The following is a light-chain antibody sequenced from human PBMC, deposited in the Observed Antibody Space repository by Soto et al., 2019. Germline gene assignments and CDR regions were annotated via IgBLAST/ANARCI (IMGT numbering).Light chain of an antibody. CDR3: QQSYSYIRA. Sequence: DIQMTQSPSSLSASVGDTVTITCRASQNIRNFLHWYQQKPGKAPKLLIFAASNLKSGVPSRFTACGSRTDFTLIISGLQPEDLATYYCQQSYSYIRAFGQGTTVEI. CDR1: QNIRNF. J-gene: IGKJ1*01. V-gene: IGKV1-39*01. CDR2: AAS.